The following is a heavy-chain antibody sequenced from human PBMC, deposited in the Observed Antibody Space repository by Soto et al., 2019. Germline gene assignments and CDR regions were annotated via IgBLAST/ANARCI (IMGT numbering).Heavy chain of an antibody. V-gene: IGHV3-30-3*01. CDR2: VSYDGSHK. CDR3: ARVTARAAAGIRYGMDV. CDR1: EFTFSSYA. D-gene: IGHD6-13*01. Sequence: VQLVESEGGVVQPGRSLRLSCAASEFTFSSYAMHWVRQAPGKGLEWVTVVSYDGSHKYYADSVKGRFTISRDNSKNTLYLQMNSLRAEDTAVYYCARVTARAAAGIRYGMDVWGQGTTVTVSS. J-gene: IGHJ6*02.